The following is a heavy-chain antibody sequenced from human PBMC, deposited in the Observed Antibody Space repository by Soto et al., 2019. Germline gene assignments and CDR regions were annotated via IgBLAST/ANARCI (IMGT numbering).Heavy chain of an antibody. J-gene: IGHJ5*02. CDR2: ISSSSSYI. CDR3: ARAGDLGWFDP. CDR1: GFTFSSYS. V-gene: IGHV3-21*01. Sequence: SLRLSCAASGFTFSSYSMNWVRQAPGKGLEWVSSISSSSSYIYYADSVKGRFTISRDNAKNSLYLQMNSLRAEDTAVYYCARAGDLGWFDPWGQGTLVTVSS. D-gene: IGHD3-10*01.